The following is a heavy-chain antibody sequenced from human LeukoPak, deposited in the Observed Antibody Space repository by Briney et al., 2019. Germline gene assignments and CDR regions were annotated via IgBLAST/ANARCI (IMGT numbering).Heavy chain of an antibody. D-gene: IGHD3-10*01. Sequence: SQTLSLTCTVSGDSISSGGYYWNWIRQHPGKGLEWIGYIYYSGSTYYNPSLKSRVSMSVDTSKDHFSLKLSSVTAADTAVYYWARVEGSWAFDIWGQGTMVTVSS. CDR3: ARVEGSWAFDI. J-gene: IGHJ3*02. CDR1: GDSISSGGYY. V-gene: IGHV4-31*03. CDR2: IYYSGST.